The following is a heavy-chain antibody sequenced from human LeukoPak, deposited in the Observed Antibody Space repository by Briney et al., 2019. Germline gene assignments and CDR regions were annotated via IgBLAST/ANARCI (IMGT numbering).Heavy chain of an antibody. V-gene: IGHV6-1*01. CDR2: TYYRSKWNH. Sequence: SQTLSLTCVISGDSVSSTTITWNWIRQSPSRGLEWLSRTYYRSKWNHDFAVSVKSRITVNPDTSRNQLSLQLNSVTPEDAAVYYCARGRSPDWFDLWGPGALITVSS. J-gene: IGHJ5*02. CDR1: GDSVSSTTIT. CDR3: ARGRSPDWFDL.